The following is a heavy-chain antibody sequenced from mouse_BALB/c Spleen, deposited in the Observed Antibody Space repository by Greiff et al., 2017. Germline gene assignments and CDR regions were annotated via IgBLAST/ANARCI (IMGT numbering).Heavy chain of an antibody. J-gene: IGHJ3*01. CDR3: NALYDYGEAWCGY. CDR2: IDPENGVT. D-gene: IGHD2-4*01. CDR1: GFNFNDYY. Sequence: EVQLQQSGAELVRPGASVKLSCTASGFNFNDYYMHWVKQRPEQGLEWIGWIDPENGVTEYAQKFLGKATMNADKSSNTASLQLSSLTSEDTAVYYCNALYDYGEAWCGYWGQGTMVTVSA. V-gene: IGHV14-4*02.